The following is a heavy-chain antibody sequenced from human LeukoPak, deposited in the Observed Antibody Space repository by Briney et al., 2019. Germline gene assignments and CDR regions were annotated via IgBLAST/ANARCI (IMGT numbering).Heavy chain of an antibody. V-gene: IGHV3-23*01. CDR2: ISISSVDS. CDR1: GFTFVTYA. Sequence: PGGSLRLSCAASGFTFVTYAMSWVRQAPGKGLEWVGGISISSVDSYYADSVKGRFSISRDDSKNTLYLQMDRLTDEDTAVYYCAKDRELVFAHCWFDLWGQGTLVTVSS. D-gene: IGHD6-13*01. CDR3: AKDRELVFAHCWFDL. J-gene: IGHJ5*02.